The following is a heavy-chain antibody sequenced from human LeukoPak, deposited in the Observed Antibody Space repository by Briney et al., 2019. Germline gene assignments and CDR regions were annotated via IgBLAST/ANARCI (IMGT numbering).Heavy chain of an antibody. J-gene: IGHJ6*02. CDR2: IYYSGST. CDR1: GGSISSYY. Sequence: SETLSLTCTVSGGSISSYYWSWIRQPPGKGLERIGYIYYSGSTNYNPSLKSRVTISVDTSKNQFSLKLSSVTAADTAVYYCARLRFTDYYYYGVDVWGQGTTVTVSS. D-gene: IGHD3-10*01. V-gene: IGHV4-59*08. CDR3: ARLRFTDYYYYGVDV.